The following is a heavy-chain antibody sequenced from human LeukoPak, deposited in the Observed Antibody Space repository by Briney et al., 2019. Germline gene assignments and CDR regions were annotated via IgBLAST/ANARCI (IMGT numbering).Heavy chain of an antibody. J-gene: IGHJ3*02. Sequence: GGSLRLSCAASGFTFSSYAMSWVRQAPGKGLECVSAISGSGGSTYYADSVQGRVTISGDNSKNTLYLHMNSLSAADTAVYYCAKGKMARADAFDIWGQGTMVTVSS. CDR1: GFTFSSYA. CDR2: ISGSGGST. V-gene: IGHV3-23*01. CDR3: AKGKMARADAFDI. D-gene: IGHD5-24*01.